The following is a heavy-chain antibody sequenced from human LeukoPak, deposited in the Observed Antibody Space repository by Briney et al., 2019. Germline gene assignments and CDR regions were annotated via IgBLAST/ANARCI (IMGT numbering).Heavy chain of an antibody. V-gene: IGHV4-34*01. CDR3: ARRQKLRGPRAGDAFDI. Sequence: SETLSLTCAVYGGSFSGYYWSWIRQPPGQGLEWIGYSYPGGTTYYNPSLRSRLTISVDTSKNQFSLNLSSMTAADTAVYYCARRQKLRGPRAGDAFDIWGQGTMVTVSS. CDR1: GGSFSGYY. D-gene: IGHD4/OR15-4a*01. J-gene: IGHJ3*02. CDR2: SYPGGTT.